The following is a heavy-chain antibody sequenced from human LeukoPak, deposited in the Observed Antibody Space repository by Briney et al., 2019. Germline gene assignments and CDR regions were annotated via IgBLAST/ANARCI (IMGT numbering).Heavy chain of an antibody. CDR3: ARDGRRTGGVIET. CDR2: IYSGGST. J-gene: IGHJ4*02. Sequence: GGSLRLSCAASGFTFSTYWMSWVRQAPGKGLEWVSVIYSGGSTYYADSVKGRFTISRDNSKNTLYLQMNSLRAEDTAVYYCARDGRRTGGVIETWGQGTLVTVSS. V-gene: IGHV3-53*01. CDR1: GFTFSTYW. D-gene: IGHD3-16*01.